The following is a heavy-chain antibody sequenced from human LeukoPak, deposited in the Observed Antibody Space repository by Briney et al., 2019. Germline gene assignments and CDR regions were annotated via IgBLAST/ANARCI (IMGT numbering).Heavy chain of an antibody. J-gene: IGHJ4*02. CDR3: AREPTAVIL. CDR1: GFTFNSYS. Sequence: GGSLRLSCAASGFTFNSYSMNWVRQTPGKGLEWVSSISSSGTYIYYADSVKGRFTISRDNAKNSLYLQMNSLRAEDTAVYYCAREPTAVILWGQGTLVTVSS. CDR2: ISSSGTYI. D-gene: IGHD2-2*01. V-gene: IGHV3-21*01.